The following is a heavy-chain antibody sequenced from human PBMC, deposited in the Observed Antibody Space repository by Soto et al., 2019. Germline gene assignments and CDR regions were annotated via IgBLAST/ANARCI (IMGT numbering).Heavy chain of an antibody. V-gene: IGHV1-3*01. J-gene: IGHJ4*01. D-gene: IGHD3-10*01. CDR3: ARDGTSMVRGVIILYYFDY. CDR1: GYTFTSYA. CDR2: INAGNGNT. Sequence: ASVKVSCKASGYTFTSYAMHWVRQAPGQRLEWMGWINAGNGNTKYSQKFQGRVTITRDTSASTAYMELSSLRSEDTAVYYCARDGTSMVRGVIILYYFDYWGHGTRVTHSS.